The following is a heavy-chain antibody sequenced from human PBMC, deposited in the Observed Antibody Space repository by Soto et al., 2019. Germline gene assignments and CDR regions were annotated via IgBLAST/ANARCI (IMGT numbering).Heavy chain of an antibody. CDR3: ARDCHVVVVDAISPCFDY. CDR1: GGTFSSYT. CDR2: IIPILGIA. D-gene: IGHD2-15*01. Sequence: QVQLVQSGAEVKKPGSSVKVSCKASGGTFSSYTISWVRQAPGQGREWMGRIIPILGIANYAQKFQGRVTITADKSTSTAYMELSSLRSEDTAVYYCARDCHVVVVDAISPCFDYWGQGTLVTVSS. J-gene: IGHJ4*02. V-gene: IGHV1-69*08.